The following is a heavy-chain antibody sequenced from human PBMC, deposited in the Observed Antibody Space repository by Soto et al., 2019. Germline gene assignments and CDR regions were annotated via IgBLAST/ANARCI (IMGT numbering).Heavy chain of an antibody. CDR3: AKNRGLQYYFDY. CDR1: GFTFDSYA. CDR2: ISGSGDYT. V-gene: IGHV3-23*01. J-gene: IGHJ4*02. Sequence: EVQLLESGGGLVRPGGSLRLSCAASGFTFDSYARNWVRQAPGQGLEWVSTISGSGDYTYYTDSVKGRFTISRDNSKNMMYLQMNSLRAEDTAIYYCAKNRGLQYYFDYWGQGTLVTVSS.